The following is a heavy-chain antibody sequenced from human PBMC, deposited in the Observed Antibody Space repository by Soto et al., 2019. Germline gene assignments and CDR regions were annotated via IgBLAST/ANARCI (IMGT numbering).Heavy chain of an antibody. J-gene: IGHJ3*02. CDR1: GYTFPSYG. CDR3: ARHYYDSSGGDAFDI. V-gene: IGHV1-18*04. Sequence: GASVKVSCTASGYTFPSYGISWVRQAPGQGLEWMGWISAYNGNTNYAQKLQGRVTMTTDTSTSTAYMELRSLRSDDTAVYYCARHYYDSSGGDAFDIWGQGTMVTVS. D-gene: IGHD3-22*01. CDR2: ISAYNGNT.